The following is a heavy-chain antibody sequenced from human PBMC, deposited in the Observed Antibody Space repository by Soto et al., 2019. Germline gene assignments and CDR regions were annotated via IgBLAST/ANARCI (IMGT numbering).Heavy chain of an antibody. V-gene: IGHV3-30-3*01. CDR3: ALHHSGSYPS. D-gene: IGHD1-26*01. J-gene: IGHJ4*02. Sequence: QVQLVESGGGVVQPGRSLRLSCAASGFTFSSYAMHWVRQAPGKGLEWVAVISYDGSNKYYADSVKGRFTISRDNSKNTLYLQMNSLRAEDTAVYYCALHHSGSYPSWGQGTLGTVSS. CDR2: ISYDGSNK. CDR1: GFTFSSYA.